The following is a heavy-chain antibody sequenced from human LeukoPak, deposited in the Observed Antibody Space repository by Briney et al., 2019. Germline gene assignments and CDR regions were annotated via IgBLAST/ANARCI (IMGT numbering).Heavy chain of an antibody. CDR3: ARVYGDYGGYWFDP. CDR2: ISSSSSYI. J-gene: IGHJ5*02. Sequence: GGPLRLSCAASGFTFSSYSMNWVRQAPGKGLEWVSSISSSSSYIYYADSVKGRFTISRDNAKNSLYLQMNSLRAEDTAVYYCARVYGDYGGYWFDPWGQGTLVTVSS. V-gene: IGHV3-21*01. CDR1: GFTFSSYS. D-gene: IGHD4-17*01.